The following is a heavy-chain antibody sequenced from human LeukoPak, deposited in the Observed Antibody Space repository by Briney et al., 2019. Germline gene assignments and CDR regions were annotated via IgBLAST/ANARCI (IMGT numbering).Heavy chain of an antibody. J-gene: IGHJ4*02. CDR3: ATRWELPSRPFDY. CDR2: INPSGGST. Sequence: GASVKVSCKASGYTFTSYYMHWVRQAPGQGLEWMGIINPSGGSTSYAQKFQGRVTMTEDTSTDTAYMELSSLRSEDTAVYYCATRWELPSRPFDYWGQGTLVTVSS. CDR1: GYTFTSYY. D-gene: IGHD1-26*01. V-gene: IGHV1-46*01.